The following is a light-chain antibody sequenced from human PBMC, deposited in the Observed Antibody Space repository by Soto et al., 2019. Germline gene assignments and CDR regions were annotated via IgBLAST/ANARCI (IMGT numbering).Light chain of an antibody. CDR2: DVS. J-gene: IGLJ3*02. CDR1: SSDVGGYNY. V-gene: IGLV2-11*01. Sequence: QSALTQPRSVSGSPGQSVTISCTGTSSDVGGYNYVSWYQQRPGKAPKLMIYDVSERPSGVPDRFSGSKSGNTASLTISGLQAEDEADYYCCSYAGTYTVVFGGGTKLNVL. CDR3: CSYAGTYTVV.